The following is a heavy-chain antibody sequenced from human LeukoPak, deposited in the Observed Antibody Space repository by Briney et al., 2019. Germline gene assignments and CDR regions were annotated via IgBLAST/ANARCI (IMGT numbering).Heavy chain of an antibody. D-gene: IGHD3-10*01. Sequence: SETLSLTCTVSGGSISSYYWSWIRQPPGKGLEWIGYIYYSGSTNYNPSLKSRVTISVDTSKNQFSLKLSSVTAADTAVYYCARALLVRGVTTFDYWGQGTLVTVSS. CDR1: GGSISSYY. J-gene: IGHJ4*02. CDR2: IYYSGST. V-gene: IGHV4-59*01. CDR3: ARALLVRGVTTFDY.